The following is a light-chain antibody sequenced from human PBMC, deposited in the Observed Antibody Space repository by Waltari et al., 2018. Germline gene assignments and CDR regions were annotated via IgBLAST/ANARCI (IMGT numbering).Light chain of an antibody. V-gene: IGKV1-33*01. Sequence: DIHMTQSPSSLSAPVGDRVTITCQASQDIKLSLNWFHQKPGTAPEVLIFDASNSQTGAPSRFSGSGSGTDFTFTISSLQPEDMGTYYCQQYHSVPLTSGGGTTVEIK. CDR3: QQYHSVPLT. CDR2: DAS. CDR1: QDIKLS. J-gene: IGKJ4*01.